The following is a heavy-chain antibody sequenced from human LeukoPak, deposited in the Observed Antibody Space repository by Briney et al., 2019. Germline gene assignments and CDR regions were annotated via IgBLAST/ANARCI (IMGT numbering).Heavy chain of an antibody. J-gene: IGHJ5*02. V-gene: IGHV3-23*01. D-gene: IGHD5-24*01. CDR1: GFMISSYA. CDR2: NSADGDTT. Sequence: GGSLRLSCGASGFMISSYALIWVRQAPGKGLEWVAGNSADGDTTYYTDSVKGRFTVSRDNSKNTLYLQLNSLRAEDTAVYYCVREGGPMAPYSGLGPWGQGTLVIVSS. CDR3: VREGGPMAPYSGLGP.